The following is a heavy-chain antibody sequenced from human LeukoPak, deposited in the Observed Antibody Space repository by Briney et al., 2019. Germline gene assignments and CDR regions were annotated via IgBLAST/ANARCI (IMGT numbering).Heavy chain of an antibody. CDR2: ISGGGGST. CDR1: GFTFSSYA. CDR3: AKRQTWLQRYYFDY. V-gene: IGHV3-23*01. J-gene: IGHJ4*02. Sequence: PGGSLRLSCAASGFTFSSYAMSWVRQAPGKGLKWVSAISGGGGSTYYADSVKGRFTISRDNSKNTLYLQMNSLRAEDTAVYYCAKRQTWLQRYYFDYWGQGTLVIVSS. D-gene: IGHD5-24*01.